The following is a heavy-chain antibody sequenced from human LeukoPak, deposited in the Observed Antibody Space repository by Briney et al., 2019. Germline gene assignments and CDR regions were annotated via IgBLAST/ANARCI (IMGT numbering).Heavy chain of an antibody. Sequence: PSETLSLTCTVSGGSISSSAYYWGWIRQPPGKGLEWIGSIDHSGSTYHNLSLRSRVTISIDTSKNQFSLKLSSVTAADTAVYCCARQVGRLGTDVWGQGTTVTVSS. J-gene: IGHJ6*02. D-gene: IGHD3-10*01. V-gene: IGHV4-39*01. CDR2: IDHSGST. CDR3: ARQVGRLGTDV. CDR1: GGSISSSAYY.